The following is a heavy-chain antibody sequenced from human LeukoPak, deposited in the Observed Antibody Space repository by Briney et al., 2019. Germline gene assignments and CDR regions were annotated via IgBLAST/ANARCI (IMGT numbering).Heavy chain of an antibody. Sequence: GASVKVSCKASGYTFTGYYMHWVRQAPGQGLEWMGWINPNSGGTNYAQKFQGRVTMTRDTSISTAYMELSSLRSEDTAVYYCARVSIAAAGTDAFDIWGQGTMVTVSS. J-gene: IGHJ3*02. V-gene: IGHV1-2*02. CDR3: ARVSIAAAGTDAFDI. CDR1: GYTFTGYY. CDR2: INPNSGGT. D-gene: IGHD6-13*01.